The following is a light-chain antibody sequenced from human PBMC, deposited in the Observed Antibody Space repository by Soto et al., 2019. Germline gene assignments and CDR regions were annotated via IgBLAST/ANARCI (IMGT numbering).Light chain of an antibody. J-gene: IGKJ1*01. CDR2: DAS. CDR1: QSVSSY. Sequence: EIVLTQSPATLSLSPGERAALSCRASQSVSSYFASCQQQPGHAPSLLIYDASNRAAGSPPGLCGSGCGRAVTPTTSSLEPEDFAVYYCQQRSNWPWTFGQGTKVDIK. V-gene: IGKV3-11*02. CDR3: QQRSNWPWT.